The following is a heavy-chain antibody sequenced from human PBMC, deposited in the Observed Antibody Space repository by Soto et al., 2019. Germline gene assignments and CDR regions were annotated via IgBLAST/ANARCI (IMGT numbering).Heavy chain of an antibody. CDR2: VYSGGGT. CDR1: GGYLRDYS. CDR3: ARETTPMSPHYFYYGMDV. J-gene: IGHJ6*02. D-gene: IGHD3-9*01. Sequence: SEPLRLSYTVCGGYLRDYSWSWIRQSPGKGLEWIGYVYSGGGTNYSPSFMGRVTISVDTTDNQFSLKLNSVTAADTAVYYCARETTPMSPHYFYYGMDVWGQGTTVTVSS. V-gene: IGHV4-59*01.